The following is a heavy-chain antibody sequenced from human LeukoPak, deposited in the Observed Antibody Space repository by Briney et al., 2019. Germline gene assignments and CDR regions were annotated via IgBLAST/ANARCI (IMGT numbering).Heavy chain of an antibody. CDR1: GYTFTSYG. CDR2: ISAYNGHR. Sequence: ASVKVSCKASGYTFTSYGISWVRQAPGQGLVWLGCISAYNGHRNYAQQVQGRVTVTTDTSTITAYMELRSLRSDDTAVYYCARDDGSDWNLDDWGQGTLVTASS. CDR3: ARDDGSDWNLDD. J-gene: IGHJ4*02. V-gene: IGHV1-18*04. D-gene: IGHD1-1*01.